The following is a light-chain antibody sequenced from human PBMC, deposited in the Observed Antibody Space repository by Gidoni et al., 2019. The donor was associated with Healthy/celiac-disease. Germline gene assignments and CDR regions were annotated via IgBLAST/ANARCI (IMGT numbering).Light chain of an antibody. J-gene: IGLJ3*02. CDR1: SSNIGSNC. CDR3: AAWDDSLSHWV. CDR2: RNN. Sequence: QSVLTQPPSAYGTPGQRVTISCSGSSSNIGSNCVYWYQQLPGTAPKLLIYRNNQRPSGVPDRFSGSKSGTSASLAISGLRSEDEADYYCAAWDDSLSHWVFGGGTKLTVL. V-gene: IGLV1-47*01.